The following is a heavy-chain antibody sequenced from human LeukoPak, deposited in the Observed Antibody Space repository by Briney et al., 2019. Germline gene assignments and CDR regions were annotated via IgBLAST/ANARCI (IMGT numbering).Heavy chain of an antibody. CDR3: AKDYGYSYGLGFDY. CDR1: GFTFSSYA. D-gene: IGHD5-18*01. Sequence: QPGGSLRLSCAASGFTFSSYAMSWVRQAPGKGLEWVSAISGSGGSTYYADSVKGRFTISRDNSKNTLYLQMNSLRAEDTAVYYCAKDYGYSYGLGFDYWGQEPWSPSPQ. CDR2: ISGSGGST. J-gene: IGHJ4*01. V-gene: IGHV3-23*01.